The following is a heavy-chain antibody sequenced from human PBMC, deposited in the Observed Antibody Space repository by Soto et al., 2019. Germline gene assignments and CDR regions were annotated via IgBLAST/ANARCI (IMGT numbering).Heavy chain of an antibody. J-gene: IGHJ4*02. CDR3: ARGHYSSGWPIDH. D-gene: IGHD6-19*01. V-gene: IGHV4-59*01. Sequence: TLSLTCTVSGDSFSDYYWNWIRQVPGKGLEWIGFVFHSATTSYNPSLKTRVAISDDTSKKQFSLRLTSVTAADTAIYYCARGHYSSGWPIDHWGQGILVTAPQ. CDR2: VFHSATT. CDR1: GDSFSDYY.